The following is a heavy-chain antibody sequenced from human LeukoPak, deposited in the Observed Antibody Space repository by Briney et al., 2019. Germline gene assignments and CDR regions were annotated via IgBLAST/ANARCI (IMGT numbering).Heavy chain of an antibody. CDR1: GGSLSGYY. Sequence: SETLSLTCAVYGGSLSGYYWSWIRQPPGKGLEWIGEINHSGSTNYNPSLKSRVTISVDASKNQFSLKLSSVTAADTAVYYCARVLSRGYSSSWYSASRGHDAFDIWGQGTMVTVSS. D-gene: IGHD6-13*01. V-gene: IGHV4-34*01. CDR2: INHSGST. J-gene: IGHJ3*02. CDR3: ARVLSRGYSSSWYSASRGHDAFDI.